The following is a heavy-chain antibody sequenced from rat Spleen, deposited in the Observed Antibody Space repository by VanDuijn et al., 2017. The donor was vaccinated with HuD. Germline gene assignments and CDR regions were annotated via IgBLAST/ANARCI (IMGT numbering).Heavy chain of an antibody. CDR2: ISIGDSNT. CDR1: GFTFSNYY. CDR3: TQQLGDWFAY. J-gene: IGHJ3*01. Sequence: EVQLVESGGGLVQPGRSMKLSCAASGFTFSNYYMAWVRQAPTKGLEWVASISIGDSNTYYRDSVKGRFTTSRDNAKSTLYLQMDSLRSEDTATYYCTQQLGDWFAYWGQGTLVTVSS. D-gene: IGHD1-10*01. V-gene: IGHV5-25*01.